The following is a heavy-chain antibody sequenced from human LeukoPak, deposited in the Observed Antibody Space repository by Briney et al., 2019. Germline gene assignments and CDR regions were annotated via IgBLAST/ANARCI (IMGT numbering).Heavy chain of an antibody. Sequence: SETLSPTCTVSGGSISSGGYYWSWIRQPPGKGLEWIGYVYHSGSTYYNPSLKSRVTISVDRSKNQFSLKLSSVTAADTAVYYCARVTPSGPIHRIPYYFDYWGQGTLVTVSS. J-gene: IGHJ4*02. D-gene: IGHD1-14*01. CDR3: ARVTPSGPIHRIPYYFDY. CDR1: GGSISSGGYY. CDR2: VYHSGST. V-gene: IGHV4-30-2*01.